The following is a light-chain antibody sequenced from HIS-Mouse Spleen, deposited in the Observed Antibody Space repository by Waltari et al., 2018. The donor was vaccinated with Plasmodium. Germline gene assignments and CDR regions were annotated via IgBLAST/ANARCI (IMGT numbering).Light chain of an antibody. CDR2: EGS. J-gene: IGLJ1*01. CDR1: SSDVGRYTL. Sequence: QSALTQPASVSGSPGQSLTISCTGTSSDVGRYTLVSWYQQHPGKAPKLMIYEGSKRPSGVSNRFSGSKSGNTASLTISGLQAEDEADYYCCSYAGSSTPYVFGTGTKVTVL. V-gene: IGLV2-23*01. CDR3: CSYAGSSTPYV.